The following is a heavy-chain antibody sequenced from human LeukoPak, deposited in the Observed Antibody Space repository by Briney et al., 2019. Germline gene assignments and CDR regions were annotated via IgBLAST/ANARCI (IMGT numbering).Heavy chain of an antibody. CDR1: GYTFTGYY. CDR2: INPNSGGT. CDR3: ARVRRYCSSTSCFLFDY. Sequence: ASVKVSCKASGYTFTGYYMHWVRQAPGQGLEWMGWINPNSGGTNYAQKFQGRVTMTRDTSIGTDYMELSRLRSDDTAVYYCARVRRYCSSTSCFLFDYWGQGTLVTVSS. D-gene: IGHD2-2*01. V-gene: IGHV1-2*02. J-gene: IGHJ4*02.